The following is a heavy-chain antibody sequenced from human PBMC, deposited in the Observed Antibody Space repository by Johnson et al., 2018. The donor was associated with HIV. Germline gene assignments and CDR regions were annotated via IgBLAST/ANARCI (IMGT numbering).Heavy chain of an antibody. D-gene: IGHD5-18*01. CDR3: AKDGHSYGRGPDAFDI. CDR2: ISYDGSNK. V-gene: IGHV3-30-3*01. J-gene: IGHJ3*02. CDR1: GFTFSSYA. Sequence: QVQLVESGGGVVQPGRSLRLSCAASGFTFSSYAMHWVRPAPGKGLEWVAVISYDGSNKYYADSVKGRFTISRDNSKNTLYLQMNSLSAEDTAVYYCAKDGHSYGRGPDAFDIWGQGTMVTVSS.